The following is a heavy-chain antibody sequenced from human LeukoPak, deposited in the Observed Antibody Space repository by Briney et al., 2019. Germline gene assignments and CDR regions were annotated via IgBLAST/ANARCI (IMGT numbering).Heavy chain of an antibody. J-gene: IGHJ6*02. V-gene: IGHV4-30-2*01. Sequence: PSETLSLTCTVSGGSISSGGYYWSWIRQPPGKGLEWIGYIYHSGSTYYNPSLKSRVTISVDRSKNQFSLKLSSVTAADTAVYYCARSVTMVRGLVIMDVWGQGTTVTVSS. D-gene: IGHD3-10*01. CDR2: IYHSGST. CDR1: GGSISSGGYY. CDR3: ARSVTMVRGLVIMDV.